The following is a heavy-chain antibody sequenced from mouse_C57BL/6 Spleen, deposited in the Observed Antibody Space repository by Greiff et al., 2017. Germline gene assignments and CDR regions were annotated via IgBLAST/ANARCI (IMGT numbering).Heavy chain of an antibody. D-gene: IGHD1-1*02. CDR1: GFTFSSYA. V-gene: IGHV5-4*01. CDR3: ARDRGSTDYFDY. CDR2: ISDGGSYT. Sequence: EVMLVESGGGLVKPGGSLKLSCAASGFTFSSYAMSWVRQTPEKRLEWVATISDGGSYTYYPDNVKGRFTISRDNAKNNRYLQMSHLKSEDTAMYYCARDRGSTDYFDYWGQGTTLTVSS. J-gene: IGHJ2*01.